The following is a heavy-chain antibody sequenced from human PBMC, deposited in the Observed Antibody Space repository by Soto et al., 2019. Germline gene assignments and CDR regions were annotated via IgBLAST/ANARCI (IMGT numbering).Heavy chain of an antibody. CDR2: ISGSGGST. D-gene: IGHD6-6*01. CDR1: GFTFSSYA. V-gene: IGHV3-23*01. J-gene: IGHJ4*02. Sequence: GGSLRLSCAASGFTFSSYAMSWVRQAPRKGLEWVSAISGSGGSTYYADSVKGRFTISRDNSKNTLYLQMNSLRAEDTAVYYCAKDVESRGSSSFDYWGQGTLVTVSS. CDR3: AKDVESRGSSSFDY.